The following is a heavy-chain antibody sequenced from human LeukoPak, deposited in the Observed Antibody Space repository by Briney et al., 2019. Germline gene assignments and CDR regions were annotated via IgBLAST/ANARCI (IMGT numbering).Heavy chain of an antibody. Sequence: SETLSLTCAVYGGSCSGYYWSWLRQPPGKGLEWIGEINHSGSTNYNPSLKSLVTISVDTSKIQFSLKLSSVTAADTAVYYCARSLSIAARRYLGMDVWGQGTTVTVSS. V-gene: IGHV4-34*01. CDR3: ARSLSIAARRYLGMDV. J-gene: IGHJ6*01. CDR2: INHSGST. D-gene: IGHD6-6*01. CDR1: GGSCSGYY.